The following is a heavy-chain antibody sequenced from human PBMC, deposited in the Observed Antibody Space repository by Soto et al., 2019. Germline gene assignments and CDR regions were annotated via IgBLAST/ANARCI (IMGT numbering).Heavy chain of an antibody. CDR3: ARGLPAATAYYYYGMDV. Sequence: PGGSLRLSCAASGFTFSSYDMHWVRQATGKGLEWVSAIGTAGDTYYPGSVKGRFTISRENAKNSLYLQMNSLRAGDTAVYYCARGLPAATAYYYYGMDVWGQGTTVTVSS. D-gene: IGHD2-2*01. CDR1: GFTFSSYD. V-gene: IGHV3-13*01. CDR2: IGTAGDT. J-gene: IGHJ6*02.